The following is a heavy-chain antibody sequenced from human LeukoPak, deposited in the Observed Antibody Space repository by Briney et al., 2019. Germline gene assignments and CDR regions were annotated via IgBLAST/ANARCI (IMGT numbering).Heavy chain of an antibody. J-gene: IGHJ3*02. D-gene: IGHD5-12*01. CDR2: INPNSGGT. V-gene: IGHV1-2*06. CDR1: GYTFTDYY. Sequence: ASVKVSCKASGYTFTDYYIHWVRQAPGQGLEWMGRINPNSGGTNYAQKFQGRVTMTTDTSTSTAYMELRSLRSDDTAVYYCARGIVADDAFDIWGQGTMVTVSS. CDR3: ARGIVADDAFDI.